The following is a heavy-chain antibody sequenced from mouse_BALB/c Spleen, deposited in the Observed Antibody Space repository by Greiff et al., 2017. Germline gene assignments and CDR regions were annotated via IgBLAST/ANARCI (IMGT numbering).Heavy chain of an antibody. CDR2: IWSGGST. Sequence: VQLQESGPGLVQPSQSLSITCTASGFSLTSYGVHWVRQSPGKGLEWLGVIWSGGSTDYTAAFISRLSSSNDNSKSQIFFNMNSLQANDAAIYYCARNGNYAMDYWGQGTSVTVSS. D-gene: IGHD1-1*02. J-gene: IGHJ4*01. CDR3: ARNGNYAMDY. CDR1: GFSLTSYG. V-gene: IGHV2-2*02.